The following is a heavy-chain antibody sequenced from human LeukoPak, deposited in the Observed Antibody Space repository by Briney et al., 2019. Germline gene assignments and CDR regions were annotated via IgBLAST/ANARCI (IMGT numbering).Heavy chain of an antibody. CDR2: ISSSSSYM. Sequence: GGSLRLSCAASGFTFSSYSMNWVRQAPGKGLEWVSSISSSSSYMYYADSVKGRFTISRDNAKNSLYPQMNSLRAEDTAVYYCARGRVPNWFDPWGQGTLVTVSS. V-gene: IGHV3-21*01. CDR1: GFTFSSYS. J-gene: IGHJ5*02. CDR3: ARGRVPNWFDP.